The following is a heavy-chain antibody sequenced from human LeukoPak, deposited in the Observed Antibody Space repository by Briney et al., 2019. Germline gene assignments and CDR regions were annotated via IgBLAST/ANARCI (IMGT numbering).Heavy chain of an antibody. D-gene: IGHD1-26*01. CDR1: GFSFSSQA. J-gene: IGHJ4*02. CDR3: ARLRSTDDY. Sequence: GGSLRLSCAASGFSFSSQAMHWVRQAPGKGLEWLGFILSDGNNKYYADSVKGRFTISRDNSRNTLYLQMDSLRDEDTAVYYCARLRSTDDYWGQGTLVTVSS. V-gene: IGHV3-30*04. CDR2: ILSDGNNK.